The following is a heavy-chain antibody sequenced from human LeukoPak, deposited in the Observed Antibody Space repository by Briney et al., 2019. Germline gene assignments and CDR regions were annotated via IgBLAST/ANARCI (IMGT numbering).Heavy chain of an antibody. J-gene: IGHJ4*02. D-gene: IGHD5-24*01. CDR3: ARDREMATIADY. CDR2: INQDGSEK. V-gene: IGHV3-7*01. Sequence: GSLRLSCAASRFSFSSYWMSWVRQAPGKGLEWVANINQDGSEKFYADSVKGRFTISRDNANNSMFLRMNSLRAEDTAVYYCARDREMATIADYWGQGTLVTVSS. CDR1: RFSFSSYW.